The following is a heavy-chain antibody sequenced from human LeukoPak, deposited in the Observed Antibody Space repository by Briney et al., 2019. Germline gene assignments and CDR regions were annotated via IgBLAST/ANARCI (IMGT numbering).Heavy chain of an antibody. CDR1: GGTFSSYA. J-gene: IGHJ4*02. D-gene: IGHD1-26*01. CDR3: AREVVGATGFDY. CDR2: IIPILGIA. Sequence: SVKVSCKASGGTFSSYAISWVRQAPGQGLEWMGRIIPILGIANYAQKFQGRVTITADKSTSTAYMELSSLRSEDTAVYYCAREVVGATGFDYWGQGTLVTVSS. V-gene: IGHV1-69*04.